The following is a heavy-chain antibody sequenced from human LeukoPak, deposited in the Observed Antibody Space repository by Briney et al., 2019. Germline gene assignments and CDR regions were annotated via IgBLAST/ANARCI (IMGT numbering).Heavy chain of an antibody. D-gene: IGHD6-19*01. Sequence: GGSLRLSCAASGFTFSDYTMNWVRLAPGKGLEWVSSISGSSNYIYYADSVKGRFTISRGNAKNSLYLQMNSLRVEDTAVYYCARGNIAVAGAEYFQHWGQGTLVTVSS. CDR3: ARGNIAVAGAEYFQH. J-gene: IGHJ1*01. CDR2: ISGSSNYI. CDR1: GFTFSDYT. V-gene: IGHV3-21*01.